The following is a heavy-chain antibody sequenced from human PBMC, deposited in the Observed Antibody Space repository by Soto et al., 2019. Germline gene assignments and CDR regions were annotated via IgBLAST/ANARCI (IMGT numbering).Heavy chain of an antibody. CDR1: GGSFSGYY. Sequence: QVQLQQWGAGLLKPSETLSLTCAVYGGSFSGYYWSWIRQPPGKGLEWIVEINHSGSTNYNPSLKSRVTISVDTSKNQFSLKLSSVTAADTAVYYCARGHRIVGAAHFDYWGQGTLVTVSS. CDR2: INHSGST. V-gene: IGHV4-34*01. CDR3: ARGHRIVGAAHFDY. J-gene: IGHJ4*02. D-gene: IGHD1-26*01.